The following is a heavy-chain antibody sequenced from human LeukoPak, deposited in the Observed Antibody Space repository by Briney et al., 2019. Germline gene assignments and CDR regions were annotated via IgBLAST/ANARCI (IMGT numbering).Heavy chain of an antibody. J-gene: IGHJ6*02. Sequence: PGRSLRLSCAASGFTFSSYAMHWVRQAPGKGLEWVAVISYDGSNKYYADSVKGRFTISRDNSKNTLYLQMNSLRAEDTAVYYCARHRPSHYYGMDVWGQGTTVTVSS. CDR1: GFTFSSYA. V-gene: IGHV3-30-3*01. CDR3: ARHRPSHYYGMDV. CDR2: ISYDGSNK.